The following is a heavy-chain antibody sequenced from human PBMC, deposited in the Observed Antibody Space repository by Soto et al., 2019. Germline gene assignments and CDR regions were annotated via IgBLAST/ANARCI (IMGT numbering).Heavy chain of an antibody. V-gene: IGHV3-21*01. CDR1: GFTFSSYS. D-gene: IGHD2-8*01. CDR3: ARDDSLYLGYCTSGVCYGAFYGMDV. Sequence: GGSLRLSCAASGFTFSSYSMNWVRQAPGKGLEWVSSISSSSSYTYYADSVKGRFTISRDNAKNSLYLQMNSLRAEDTAVYYCARDDSLYLGYCTSGVCYGAFYGMDVWGQGTTVTVSS. CDR2: ISSSSSYT. J-gene: IGHJ6*02.